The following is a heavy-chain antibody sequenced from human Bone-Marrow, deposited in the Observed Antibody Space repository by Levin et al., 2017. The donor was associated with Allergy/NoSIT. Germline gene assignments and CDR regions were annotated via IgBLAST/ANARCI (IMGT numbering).Heavy chain of an antibody. Sequence: SVKVSCKASGGIFSDYAFGWVRQAPGQGLEWMGGIIPILDTTRYAQRFQGRLTITADDSSSTAYMELSSLRSDDTAVYYCARPPPLAVAGTAYYGMAVWGQGTTVTVSS. J-gene: IGHJ6*02. CDR2: IIPILDTT. CDR3: ARPPPLAVAGTAYYGMAV. D-gene: IGHD6-19*01. V-gene: IGHV1-69*13. CDR1: GGIFSDYA.